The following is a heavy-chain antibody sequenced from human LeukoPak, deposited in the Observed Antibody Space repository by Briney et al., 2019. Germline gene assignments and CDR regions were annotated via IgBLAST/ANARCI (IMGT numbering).Heavy chain of an antibody. V-gene: IGHV3-23*01. CDR2: ISGISGST. D-gene: IGHD6-13*01. J-gene: IGHJ4*02. CDR1: GFTFSSYA. Sequence: HSGGSLRLSCAASGFTFSSYAMSWVRQAPGKVLDWVSAISGISGSTYYADSVKGRFTISRDSSKNTLYLQMNSLRAEDTAVYYCAKDSVYSSSWYAGDYWGQGTLVTVSS. CDR3: AKDSVYSSSWYAGDY.